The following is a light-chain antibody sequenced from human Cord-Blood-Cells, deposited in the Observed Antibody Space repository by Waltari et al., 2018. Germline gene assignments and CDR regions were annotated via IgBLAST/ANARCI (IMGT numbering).Light chain of an antibody. Sequence: QSALTQPRSVSGSPGQSVTISCTGTSSDVGGYNYVSWYQQHPGKAPKLMIFYVSKRPSGVPGRFSGSKSGHTASLTISGLQAEDEADYYCCSYAGSYTWVFGGGTKLTVL. V-gene: IGLV2-11*01. CDR1: SSDVGGYNY. CDR3: CSYAGSYTWV. J-gene: IGLJ3*02. CDR2: YVS.